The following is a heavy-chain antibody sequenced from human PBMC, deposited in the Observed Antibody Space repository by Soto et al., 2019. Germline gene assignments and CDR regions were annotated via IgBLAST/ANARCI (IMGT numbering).Heavy chain of an antibody. CDR1: GGSFSGYY. CDR3: ARSSSIAASSVIPFDY. V-gene: IGHV4-34*01. CDR2: INHSGST. J-gene: IGHJ4*02. D-gene: IGHD6-6*01. Sequence: SETLSLTCAVYGGSFSGYYWSWIRQPPGKGLEWIGEINHSGSTNYNPSLKSRVTISVDTSKNQFSLKLSSVTAADTAVYYCARSSSIAASSVIPFDYWGQGTLVTVSS.